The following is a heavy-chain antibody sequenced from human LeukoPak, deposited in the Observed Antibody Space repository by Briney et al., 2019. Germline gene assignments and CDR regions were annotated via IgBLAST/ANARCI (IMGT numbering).Heavy chain of an antibody. CDR2: IIPIFGTA. J-gene: IGHJ6*03. CDR1: GGTFSSYA. CDR3: ARAIAVAGSDYYYYYMDV. D-gene: IGHD6-19*01. V-gene: IGHV1-69*06. Sequence: SVKVSCKASGGTFSSYAISWVRQAPGQGLEWMGRIIPIFGTANYAQKFQGRVTITADKSTSTAYMELSSLRAEDTAVYYCARAIAVAGSDYYYYYMDVWGKGTTVTVSS.